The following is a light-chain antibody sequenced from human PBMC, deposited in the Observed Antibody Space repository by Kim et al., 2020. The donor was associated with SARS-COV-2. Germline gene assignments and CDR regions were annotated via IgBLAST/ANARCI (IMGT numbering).Light chain of an antibody. Sequence: EPASISCRSSQSLLHSNGYNYLNWYLQKPGQSPQLLIYMGSNRASGVPDRFSGSGSGTDFTLKISRVEGEDVGVYYCMQALQTPYTFGQGTKLEI. CDR3: MQALQTPYT. J-gene: IGKJ2*01. CDR1: QSLLHSNGYNY. CDR2: MGS. V-gene: IGKV2-28*01.